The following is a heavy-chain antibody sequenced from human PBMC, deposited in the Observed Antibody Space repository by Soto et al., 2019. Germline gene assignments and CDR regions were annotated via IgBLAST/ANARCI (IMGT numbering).Heavy chain of an antibody. CDR1: GFTVSDTY. J-gene: IGHJ3*02. CDR3: ARKTRYCRGGSCSITGDALDI. V-gene: IGHV3-66*01. Sequence: EVQLVESGGGLVQPGGSLRLSCTASGFTVSDTYMNWVRQAPGKGLEWVSVISNRGDTHYADSVRVRLSLSRDIAANNMHPQMNNLRVEDTAVYYCARKTRYCRGGSCSITGDALDIGGQGTMVTVS. CDR2: ISNRGDT. D-gene: IGHD2-15*01.